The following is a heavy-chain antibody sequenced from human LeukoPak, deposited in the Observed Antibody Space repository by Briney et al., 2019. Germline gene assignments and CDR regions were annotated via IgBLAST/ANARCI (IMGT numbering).Heavy chain of an antibody. CDR2: IYYSGST. Sequence: SETLSLTCAVYGGSFSGYYWSWIRQPPGKGLEWIGYIYYSGSTNYNPSLKSRVTISVDTSKNQFSLKLSSVTAADTAVYYCARDGVAAEFDYWGQGTLVTVSS. CDR3: ARDGVAAEFDY. D-gene: IGHD6-13*01. J-gene: IGHJ4*02. V-gene: IGHV4-59*01. CDR1: GGSFSGYY.